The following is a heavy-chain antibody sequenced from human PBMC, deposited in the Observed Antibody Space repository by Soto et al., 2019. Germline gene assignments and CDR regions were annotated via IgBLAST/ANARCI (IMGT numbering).Heavy chain of an antibody. CDR3: AREGYSSSSGSRGNWFDP. CDR1: GYTFISYD. V-gene: IGHV1-8*01. Sequence: QVQLVQSGAEVKKPRASVKVSCKASGYTFISYDINWVRQAAGQGLEWMGWMNPNSGDTGYAQKFQGRVTMTRNTSISTAYMELSSLRSEDTAVYYCAREGYSSSSGSRGNWFDPWGQGTLVTVSS. D-gene: IGHD6-6*01. CDR2: MNPNSGDT. J-gene: IGHJ5*02.